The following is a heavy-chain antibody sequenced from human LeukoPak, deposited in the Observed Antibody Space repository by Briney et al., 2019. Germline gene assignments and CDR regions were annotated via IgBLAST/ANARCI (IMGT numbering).Heavy chain of an antibody. Sequence: GGSLRLSCAASGFTFSSYEMNWVRQAPGKGLEWVSSISSSSSYIYYADSVKGRFTISRDNAKDSLYLQMNSLRAEDTAVYYCARISVGEPYDYWGQGTLVTVSS. CDR1: GFTFSSYE. J-gene: IGHJ4*02. CDR3: ARISVGEPYDY. CDR2: ISSSSSYI. D-gene: IGHD3-16*01. V-gene: IGHV3-21*01.